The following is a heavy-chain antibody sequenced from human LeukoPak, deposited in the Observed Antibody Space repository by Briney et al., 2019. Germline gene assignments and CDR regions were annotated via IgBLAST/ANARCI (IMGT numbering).Heavy chain of an antibody. CDR3: AADRYYYDSSGYYDKTVE. Sequence: ASVKVSCKASGFTFTSSAMQWVRQARGQRLEWIGWIVVGSGNTNYAQKFQERVTITRDMSTSTAYMELSSLRSEDTAVYYCAADRYYYDSSGYYDKTVEWGQGTLVTVSS. J-gene: IGHJ4*02. CDR1: GFTFTSSA. V-gene: IGHV1-58*02. CDR2: IVVGSGNT. D-gene: IGHD3-22*01.